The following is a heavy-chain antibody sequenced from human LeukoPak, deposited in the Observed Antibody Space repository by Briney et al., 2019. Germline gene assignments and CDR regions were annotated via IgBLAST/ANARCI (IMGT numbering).Heavy chain of an antibody. Sequence: GESLKISCKGSGYSFTTYWIGWVRQMPGKGLEWMGISYPGDSDARYRPSFQGQATISADKSINTAYLQLSSLKASDTAMYYCARPALYCSSTVCPPYMDVWGKGTTVTVSS. V-gene: IGHV5-51*01. J-gene: IGHJ6*03. CDR1: GYSFTTYW. D-gene: IGHD2-2*01. CDR3: ARPALYCSSTVCPPYMDV. CDR2: SYPGDSDA.